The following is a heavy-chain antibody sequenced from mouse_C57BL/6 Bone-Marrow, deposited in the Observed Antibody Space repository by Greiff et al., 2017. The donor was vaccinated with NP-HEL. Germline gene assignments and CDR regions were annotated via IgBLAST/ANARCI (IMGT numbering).Heavy chain of an antibody. Sequence: VQLKQSGAELARPGASVKLSCKASGYTFTSYGISWVKQRTGQGLEWIGEIYPRSGNTYYNEKFKGKATLTADKSSSTAYMELRSLTSEDSAVYFCARPYYYGSEGYFDVWGTGTTVTVSS. J-gene: IGHJ1*03. D-gene: IGHD1-1*01. CDR3: ARPYYYGSEGYFDV. CDR2: IYPRSGNT. V-gene: IGHV1-81*01. CDR1: GYTFTSYG.